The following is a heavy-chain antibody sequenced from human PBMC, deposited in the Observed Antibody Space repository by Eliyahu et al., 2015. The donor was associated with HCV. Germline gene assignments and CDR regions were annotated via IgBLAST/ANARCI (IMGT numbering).Heavy chain of an antibody. Sequence: EVQLVESGGGLVQPGGSLXLSCAASGFXFRDHFMDWVRQGPGKGLEWVGRITKKRDGYTTEYAASVKGRFTISRDDSEKSLYLQMNSLKIEDTAVYYCARNERAALDYWGQGTLVIVSS. J-gene: IGHJ4*02. CDR3: ARNERAALDY. V-gene: IGHV3-72*01. CDR2: ITKKRDGYTT. D-gene: IGHD6-13*01. CDR1: GFXFRDHF.